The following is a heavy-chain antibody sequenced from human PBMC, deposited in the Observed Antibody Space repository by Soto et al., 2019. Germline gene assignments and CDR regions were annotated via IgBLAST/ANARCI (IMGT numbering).Heavy chain of an antibody. CDR3: AKDLTFASYNSEELLWFGEFDY. J-gene: IGHJ4*02. CDR1: GFTFSSYA. D-gene: IGHD3-10*01. V-gene: IGHV3-23*01. Sequence: GGSLRLSCAASGFTFSSYAMSWVRQAPGKGLEWVSAISGSGGSTYYADSVKGRFTISRDNSKNTLYLQMNSLRAEDTAVYYCAKDLTFASYNSEELLWFGEFDYWGQGTLVTVSS. CDR2: ISGSGGST.